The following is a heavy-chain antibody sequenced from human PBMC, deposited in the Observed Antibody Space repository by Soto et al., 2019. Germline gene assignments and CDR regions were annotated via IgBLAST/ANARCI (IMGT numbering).Heavy chain of an antibody. J-gene: IGHJ4*02. CDR2: VNIDKGNT. CDR1: GYPFSNYG. CDR3: ARERGGYRYGAY. D-gene: IGHD5-18*01. Sequence: QVQLVQSGPEVKKPGASVRVSCKPSGYPFSNYGISWMRQAPGQGLEWMGWVNIDKGNTKYAQKFQDRVTMTTDTSASTVYLELRSLRSDDTALYYCARERGGYRYGAYWGQGTLVTVSS. V-gene: IGHV1-18*01.